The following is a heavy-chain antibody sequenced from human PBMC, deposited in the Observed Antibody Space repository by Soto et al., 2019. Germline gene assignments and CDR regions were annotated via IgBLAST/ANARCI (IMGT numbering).Heavy chain of an antibody. D-gene: IGHD3-9*01. CDR1: GGSISSGGYY. V-gene: IGHV4-31*03. J-gene: IGHJ6*02. Sequence: QVQLQESGPGLVKPSQTLSLTCTVSGGSISSGGYYWSWIRQHPGKGLEWIGYIYYSGSTYYNPSPKSRVTISVDTSKTQFSLKLSSVTAADTAVYYCARDQAYYDILTGYGGMDVWGQGTTVTVSS. CDR2: IYYSGST. CDR3: ARDQAYYDILTGYGGMDV.